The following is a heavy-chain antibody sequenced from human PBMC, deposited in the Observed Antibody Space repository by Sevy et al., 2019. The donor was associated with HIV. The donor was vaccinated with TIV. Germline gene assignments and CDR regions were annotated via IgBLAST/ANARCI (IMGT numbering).Heavy chain of an antibody. J-gene: IGHJ6*02. CDR1: GFTFSSYD. D-gene: IGHD6-13*01. CDR2: IGTAGDT. V-gene: IGHV3-13*01. CDR3: ARGIAAAGTLLYGMDV. Sequence: GGSLRLSCAASGFTFSSYDMHWVRQATGKGLEWVSAIGTAGDTYYPGSVKGRFTISRENAKNSLYLQVNRLRAGDTAVYYCARGIAAAGTLLYGMDVWGQGTTVTVSS.